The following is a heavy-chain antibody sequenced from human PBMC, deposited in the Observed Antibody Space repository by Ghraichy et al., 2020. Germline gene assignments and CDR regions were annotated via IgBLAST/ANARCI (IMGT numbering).Heavy chain of an antibody. Sequence: GGSLRLSCAASGFTFRTHGFHWVRQAPGKGLEWVAIMWNDGIKKDYADSVKGRFTISRDNSQNTLYLQMNSLRVEDTAVYYCARDLAVGGLDYGGQGTLVTVSS. D-gene: IGHD6-19*01. CDR3: ARDLAVGGLDY. J-gene: IGHJ4*02. CDR1: GFTFRTHG. V-gene: IGHV3-33*08. CDR2: MWNDGIKK.